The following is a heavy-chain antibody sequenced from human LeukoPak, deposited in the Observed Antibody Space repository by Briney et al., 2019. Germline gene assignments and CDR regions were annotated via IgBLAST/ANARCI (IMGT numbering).Heavy chain of an antibody. CDR1: GFTFSSYE. V-gene: IGHV3-21*01. CDR2: ISSLSDYI. Sequence: GGSLRLSCAASGFTFSSYEMNWVRQAPGKGLEWVSSISSLSDYIYYADSLKGRFTISRDNAKNSLYLQMNSLRVEDTAVYYCATTLTRDSSGSYGALDYWGQGTLVTVSS. CDR3: ATTLTRDSSGSYGALDY. D-gene: IGHD6-19*01. J-gene: IGHJ4*02.